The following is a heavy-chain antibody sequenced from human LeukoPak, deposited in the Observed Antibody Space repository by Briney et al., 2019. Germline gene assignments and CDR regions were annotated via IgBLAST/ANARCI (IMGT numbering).Heavy chain of an antibody. CDR1: GITFSSYE. J-gene: IGHJ4*02. Sequence: QPGGSLRLSCVVSGITFSSYEMNWVRQAPGKGLEWVSYISTSGSTIYYADSVKGRFTISRDNAKNSLYLQMNGLRAEDTATYYCASPQWLAFWGQGTLVTVSS. D-gene: IGHD6-19*01. CDR3: ASPQWLAF. V-gene: IGHV3-48*03. CDR2: ISTSGSTI.